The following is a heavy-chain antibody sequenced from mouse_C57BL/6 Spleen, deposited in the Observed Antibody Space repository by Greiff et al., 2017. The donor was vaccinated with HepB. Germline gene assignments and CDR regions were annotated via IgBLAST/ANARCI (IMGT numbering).Heavy chain of an antibody. D-gene: IGHD2-1*01. J-gene: IGHJ2*01. V-gene: IGHV14-1*01. CDR2: IDPDDGDT. Sequence: VQLQQSGAELVRPGASVKLSCTASGFNIKDYYMHWVKQRPEQGLEWIGRIDPDDGDTEYAPKFQGKATMTADTSSNTAYLQLSSLTSEDTAVYYCTVGYGNYGRDYWGQGTTLTVSS. CDR1: GFNIKDYY. CDR3: TVGYGNYGRDY.